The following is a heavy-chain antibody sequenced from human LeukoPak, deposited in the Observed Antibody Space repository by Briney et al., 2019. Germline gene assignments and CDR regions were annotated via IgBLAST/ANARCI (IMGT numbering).Heavy chain of an antibody. Sequence: PGGSLRLSCAASGFTFNTYAVNWVRQAPGKGLEWVSTISGSGGSPYYADSVKGRFTISRDNSKNTLYLQMSSLRAEDTAVYYCAKDRGRYYDSSGYYWGYYFDSWGQGILVTVST. CDR3: AKDRGRYYDSSGYYWGYYFDS. J-gene: IGHJ4*02. CDR1: GFTFNTYA. D-gene: IGHD3-22*01. V-gene: IGHV3-23*01. CDR2: ISGSGGSP.